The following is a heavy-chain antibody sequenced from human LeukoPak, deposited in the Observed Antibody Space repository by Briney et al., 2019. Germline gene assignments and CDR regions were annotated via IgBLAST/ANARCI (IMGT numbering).Heavy chain of an antibody. J-gene: IGHJ3*02. D-gene: IGHD6-13*01. V-gene: IGHV3-7*01. Sequence: GGSLRLSCAASGFTFSSYWLSWVRQAPGKGLEWVANIKQDGSEKYYVDSVKGRFTISRDNAKNSLYLQMNSLRAEDTAVYYCAREYSSSWYDAFDIWGQGTMVTVSS. CDR3: AREYSSSWYDAFDI. CDR2: IKQDGSEK. CDR1: GFTFSSYW.